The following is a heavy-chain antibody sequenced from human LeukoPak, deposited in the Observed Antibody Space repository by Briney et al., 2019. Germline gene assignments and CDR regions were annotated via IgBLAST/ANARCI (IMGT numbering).Heavy chain of an antibody. CDR1: GGSISSGGYF. D-gene: IGHD2-21*02. J-gene: IGHJ4*02. CDR3: ARGDMAPDY. CDR2: IYQSGST. V-gene: IGHV4-30-2*01. Sequence: PSQTLSLTCTVSGGSISSGGYFWSCIRQPPGKGLEYIGYIYQSGSTYYNPSLKSRVTISVDRSKNQFSLKLSSVTAADTAVYYCARGDMAPDYWGQGTLVTVSS.